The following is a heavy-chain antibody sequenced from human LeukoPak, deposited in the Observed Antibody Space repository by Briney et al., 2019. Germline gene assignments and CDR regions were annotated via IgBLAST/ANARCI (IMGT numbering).Heavy chain of an antibody. Sequence: GGSLRLSCAASGFTFSSYSMNWVRQAPGKGLEWVAVISYDGNNKYYPDSVKGRFAISRDNSKSTLYLQMDSLRAEDTALYYCANSPTGSCYFDSWGQGTLVTVSS. CDR2: ISYDGNNK. CDR1: GFTFSSYS. D-gene: IGHD6-19*01. J-gene: IGHJ4*02. CDR3: ANSPTGSCYFDS. V-gene: IGHV3-30*18.